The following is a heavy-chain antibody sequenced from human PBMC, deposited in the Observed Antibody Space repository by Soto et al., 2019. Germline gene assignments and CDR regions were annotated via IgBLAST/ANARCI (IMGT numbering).Heavy chain of an antibody. CDR2: LSYDGADK. D-gene: IGHD2-15*01. CDR3: ASGGAKYCRGGSCYFPFDS. CDR1: GFTFNSFA. J-gene: IGHJ4*02. V-gene: IGHV3-30*03. Sequence: QVQLVESGGGVVQPGKSLRLSCAASGFTFNSFAMHWVRQAPGRGLEWLAVLSYDGADKDYSDSVKGRFTVSRDNSIKTLDPPINSLTPEDTAIYYWASGGAKYCRGGSCYFPFDSWGQGTLVRVSS.